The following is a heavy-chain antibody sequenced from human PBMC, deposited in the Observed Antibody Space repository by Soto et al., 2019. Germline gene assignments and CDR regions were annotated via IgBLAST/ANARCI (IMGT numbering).Heavy chain of an antibody. CDR3: ARDYYDSRQFDY. V-gene: IGHV3-30-3*01. CDR1: GFTFISYA. CDR2: ISYDGSNK. D-gene: IGHD3-22*01. J-gene: IGHJ4*02. Sequence: PGGSLRLSCAASGFTFISYAMHWVLQAPGKGLEWVAVISYDGSNKYYADSVKGRFTISRDNSKNTLYLQMNSLRAEDTAVYYCARDYYDSRQFDYWGQGTLVTVSS.